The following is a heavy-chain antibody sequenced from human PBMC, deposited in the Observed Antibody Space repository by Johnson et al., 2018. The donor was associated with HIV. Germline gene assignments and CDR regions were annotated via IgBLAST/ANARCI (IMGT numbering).Heavy chain of an antibody. J-gene: IGHJ3*02. CDR3: AKDASLRFLEWFDAFDI. CDR1: GFTLSNYG. Sequence: QVQLVESGGGVVQPGRSLRLSCAASGFTLSNYGIHWVRQAPGQGLEWVALISYDGSNTYYADSVRGRFTLSRDNSKNTVYLQMNSLRAEDTAVYYCAKDASLRFLEWFDAFDIWGQGTMVTVSS. D-gene: IGHD3-3*01. V-gene: IGHV3-30*18. CDR2: ISYDGSNT.